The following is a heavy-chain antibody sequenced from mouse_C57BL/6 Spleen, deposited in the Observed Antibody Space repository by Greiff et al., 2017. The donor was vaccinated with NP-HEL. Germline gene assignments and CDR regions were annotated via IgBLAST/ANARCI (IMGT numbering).Heavy chain of an antibody. CDR1: GYTFTDYE. J-gene: IGHJ1*03. V-gene: IGHV1-15*01. D-gene: IGHD1-1*01. CDR3: TPHYYGSLWYFDV. Sequence: VKLVESGAELVRPGASVTLSCKASGYTFTDYEMHWVKQTPVHGLEWIGAIDPETGGTAYNQKFKGKAILTADKSSSTAYMELRSLTSEDSAVYYCTPHYYGSLWYFDVWGTGTTVTVSS. CDR2: IDPETGGT.